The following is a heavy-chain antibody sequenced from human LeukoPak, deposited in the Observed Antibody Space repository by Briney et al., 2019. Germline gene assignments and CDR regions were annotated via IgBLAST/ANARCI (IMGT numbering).Heavy chain of an antibody. J-gene: IGHJ1*01. CDR1: GFTFSSYS. D-gene: IGHD6-19*01. CDR2: ISTSSSYI. CDR3: ARDPWGSSGYFQH. Sequence: GGSLRLSCAASGFTFSSYSMNCVRRAPGKGLEWVSLISTSSSYIYYADSVKGRFTISRDNAKNSLYLQMNTLRAEDTAVYYCARDPWGSSGYFQHWGQGTLVTVSS. V-gene: IGHV3-21*01.